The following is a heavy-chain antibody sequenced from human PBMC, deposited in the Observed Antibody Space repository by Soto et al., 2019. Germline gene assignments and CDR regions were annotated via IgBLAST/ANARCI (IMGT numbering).Heavy chain of an antibody. Sequence: QVQLVQSGAEVKKPGASVKVSCKASGYTFTSYGISWVRQAPGQGLEWMGRISGYNGNSNYAQNLQGRVTMATDTSASTAYMELRSLRSDDTAVYYCAREDIQDIVVVVVAPEGLGYWGQGTLVTVSS. CDR2: ISGYNGNS. CDR1: GYTFTSYG. D-gene: IGHD2-15*01. CDR3: AREDIQDIVVVVVAPEGLGY. J-gene: IGHJ4*02. V-gene: IGHV1-18*01.